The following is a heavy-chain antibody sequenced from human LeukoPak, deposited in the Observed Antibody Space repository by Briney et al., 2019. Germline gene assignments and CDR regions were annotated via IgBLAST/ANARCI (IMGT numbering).Heavy chain of an antibody. CDR3: ARVGSWYFHFDY. V-gene: IGHV4-34*01. CDR2: IYYSGST. Sequence: SETLSLTCAVYGGSFSGYYWSWIRQPPGKGLEWIGYIYYSGSTYYNPSLKSRVTISVDTSKNQFSLKLSSVTAADTAVYYCARVGSWYFHFDYWGQGTLVTVSS. CDR1: GGSFSGYY. J-gene: IGHJ4*02. D-gene: IGHD6-13*01.